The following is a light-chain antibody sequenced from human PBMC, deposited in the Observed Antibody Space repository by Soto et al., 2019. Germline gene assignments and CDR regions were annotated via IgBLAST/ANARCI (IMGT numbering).Light chain of an antibody. J-gene: IGKJ5*01. V-gene: IGKV3-15*01. CDR3: KQYNNWPPIT. Sequence: EVVMTQSPDTLSVSPGERATLSCRASQGVGTNVAWYQQKPGQAPRLLIFGASVRATGVPDRFSGSGSGTEFTLTISSLQSEDFAVYYCKQYNNWPPITFGQGTRLDIQ. CDR1: QGVGTN. CDR2: GAS.